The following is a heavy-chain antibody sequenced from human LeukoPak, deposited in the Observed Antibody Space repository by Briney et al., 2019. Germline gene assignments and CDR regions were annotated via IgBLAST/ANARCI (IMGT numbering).Heavy chain of an antibody. CDR1: GYTFSGYG. Sequence: ASVKVSCKASGYTFSGYGFSWVRQAPGQGLEWMGWISAYSGNTKYAQKYQARVTLTTDTSTSTAYMELSRLRSDDTAVYYCAREKRYCSGGSCYSSPIPNDYWGQGTLVTVSS. V-gene: IGHV1-18*01. CDR2: ISAYSGNT. D-gene: IGHD2-15*01. CDR3: AREKRYCSGGSCYSSPIPNDY. J-gene: IGHJ4*02.